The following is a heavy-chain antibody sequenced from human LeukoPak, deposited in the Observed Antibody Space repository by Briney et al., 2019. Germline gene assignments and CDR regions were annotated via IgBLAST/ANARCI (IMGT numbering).Heavy chain of an antibody. J-gene: IGHJ3*02. Sequence: SETLSLTCAVYGGSFSSYYWSWIRQPAGKGLEWIGRIYTSGSTNYNPSLKSRVTMSVDTSRNQFSLKLSSVTAADTAVYYCATSGGLDIDAFDIWGQGTMVTVSS. CDR1: GGSFSSYY. CDR2: IYTSGST. V-gene: IGHV4-59*10. D-gene: IGHD5-12*01. CDR3: ATSGGLDIDAFDI.